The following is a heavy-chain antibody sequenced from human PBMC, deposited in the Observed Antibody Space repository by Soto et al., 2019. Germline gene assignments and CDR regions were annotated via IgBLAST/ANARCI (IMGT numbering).Heavy chain of an antibody. CDR3: ARDSPASNYYDSSGYSSAPES. CDR1: GFTVSSNY. Sequence: PGGSLRLSCAASGFTVSSNYMSWVRQAPGKGLEWVSVIYSGGSTYYADSVKGRFTISRDNSKNTLYLQMNSLRAEDTAVYYCARDSPASNYYDSSGYSSAPESWGQGTLVTVSS. CDR2: IYSGGST. V-gene: IGHV3-66*01. J-gene: IGHJ4*02. D-gene: IGHD3-22*01.